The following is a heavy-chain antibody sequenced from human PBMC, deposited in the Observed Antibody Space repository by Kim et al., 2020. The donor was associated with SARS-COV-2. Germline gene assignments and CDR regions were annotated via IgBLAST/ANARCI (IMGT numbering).Heavy chain of an antibody. J-gene: IGHJ4*02. V-gene: IGHV3-33*01. Sequence: YADSVKGRCTISRDNSKNTMYLQMNSLRAEDTAVYYCARAAKQQVGYGDSWGQGTLVTVSS. CDR3: ARAAKQQVGYGDS. D-gene: IGHD6-13*01.